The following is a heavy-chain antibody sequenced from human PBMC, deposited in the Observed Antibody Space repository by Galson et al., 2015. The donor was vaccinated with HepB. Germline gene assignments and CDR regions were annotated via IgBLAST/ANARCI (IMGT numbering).Heavy chain of an antibody. CDR1: GFTFSSFG. V-gene: IGHV3-30*18. CDR3: AKAADYYGGSISFLFDY. CDR2: ISNDGSHN. J-gene: IGHJ4*02. Sequence: SLRLSCAASGFTFSSFGMHWVRQAPGKGPEWVAVISNDGSHNYSTDSVKGRFTISRDNSKKTLFLQMDSLRPEDTAVYYCAKAADYYGGSISFLFDYLGQGTLVTVSS. D-gene: IGHD3-22*01.